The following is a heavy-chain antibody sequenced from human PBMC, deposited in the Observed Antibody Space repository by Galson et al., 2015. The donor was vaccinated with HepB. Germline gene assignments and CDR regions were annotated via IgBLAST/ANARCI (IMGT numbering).Heavy chain of an antibody. CDR2: ISSSSSYI. J-gene: IGHJ4*02. D-gene: IGHD2-15*01. CDR3: ARGEGGEYCSGGSCYTRVYFDY. V-gene: IGHV3-21*01. CDR1: GFTFSRYS. Sequence: SLRLSCATSGFTFSRYSMKWVRQAPGKGLEWVSSISSSSSYIYYADSVKGRFTISRDNAKNSLYLQMNSLRAEDTAVYYCARGEGGEYCSGGSCYTRVYFDYWGQGTLVIVSS.